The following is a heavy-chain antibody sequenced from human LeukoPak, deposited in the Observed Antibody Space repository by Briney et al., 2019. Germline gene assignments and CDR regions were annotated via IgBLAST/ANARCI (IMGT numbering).Heavy chain of an antibody. D-gene: IGHD3-22*01. V-gene: IGHV3-23*01. J-gene: IGHJ4*02. Sequence: GGSLRLSCAASGFTFSGYAMSWLRKAPGKGLEWVSAISGSGDSTSYADSVKGRFTISRDNSKNTLYLQMNSLRAEDTAVYYCAKWNGYYLGSYYFDSWGQGTLVTVSS. CDR1: GFTFSGYA. CDR2: ISGSGDST. CDR3: AKWNGYYLGSYYFDS.